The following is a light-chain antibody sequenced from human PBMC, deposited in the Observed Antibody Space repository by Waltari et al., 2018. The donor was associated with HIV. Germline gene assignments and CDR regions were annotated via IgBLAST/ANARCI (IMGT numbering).Light chain of an antibody. CDR2: KDS. CDR3: QSAASSATYRV. V-gene: IGLV3-25*03. Sequence: SYELTQPPSVSVSPGQTARITYAGDALPTQYAYWYQQKPGQAPVLVIYKDSERPSGIPERFSGSSSGTTVTLTISGVQAEDEADYYCQSAASSATYRVFGGGTKLTVL. J-gene: IGLJ3*02. CDR1: ALPTQY.